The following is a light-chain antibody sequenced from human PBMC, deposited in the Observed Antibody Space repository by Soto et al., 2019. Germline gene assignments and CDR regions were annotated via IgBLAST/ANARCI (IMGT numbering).Light chain of an antibody. CDR3: SSYTTTNTLYV. Sequence: QSALTQPASVSGSPGQSITISCTGTSGDIGSYNRVSWYQQHPGKAPKLIIYEVTDRPSGVSNRFSGSKSGNTASLTISGLQAEDEAEYYCSSYTTTNTLYVFGTGTKLTVL. J-gene: IGLJ1*01. CDR2: EVT. V-gene: IGLV2-14*01. CDR1: SGDIGSYNR.